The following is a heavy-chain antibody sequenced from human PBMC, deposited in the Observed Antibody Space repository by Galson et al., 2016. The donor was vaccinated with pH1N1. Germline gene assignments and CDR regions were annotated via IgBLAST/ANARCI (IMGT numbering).Heavy chain of an antibody. CDR1: GDSLSGHY. V-gene: IGHV4-4*07. J-gene: IGHJ3*02. CDR3: ARAENWNHYHDAFDI. CDR2: IYPNGAA. D-gene: IGHD1-1*01. Sequence: SETLSLTCSVSGDSLSGHYWNWIRQPAGRGLAYIGRIYPNGAANSNPSLSSRLVMSVDMSKNQVSLRLTSVTAADSGVYYCARAENWNHYHDAFDIWGQGTKVTVSS.